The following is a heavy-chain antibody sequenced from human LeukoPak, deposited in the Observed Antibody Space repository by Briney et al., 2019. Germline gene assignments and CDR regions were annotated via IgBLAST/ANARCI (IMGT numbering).Heavy chain of an antibody. D-gene: IGHD3-10*01. J-gene: IGHJ4*02. CDR2: ISQSGTTI. V-gene: IGHV3-11*01. CDR1: GFTFSDYY. Sequence: GRSLRLSCTASGFTFSDYYMSSIRQAPGKGLEWVSYISQSGTTIYYADSVKGRFTVSRDNGKNSLYLQMSSLRAEDTGMYYCAREGHTYGSDYWGQGTLVTVSS. CDR3: AREGHTYGSDY.